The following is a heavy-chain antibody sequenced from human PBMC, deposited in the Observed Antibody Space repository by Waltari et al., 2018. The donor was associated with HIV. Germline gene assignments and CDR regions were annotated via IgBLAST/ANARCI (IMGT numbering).Heavy chain of an antibody. Sequence: EVQLVESGGGLVKPGGSLRLSCTASGLTFSTDPMNWVRQAPGKWREWVSSISRGTSYIYYADSVTGRFTVSRDNAKNSLFLQMNSLRADDTAVYYCARQQLGSGALDLWGQGTLVTVSS. CDR2: ISRGTSYI. CDR1: GLTFSTDP. D-gene: IGHD3-10*02. J-gene: IGHJ4*02. CDR3: ARQQLGSGALDL. V-gene: IGHV3-21*02.